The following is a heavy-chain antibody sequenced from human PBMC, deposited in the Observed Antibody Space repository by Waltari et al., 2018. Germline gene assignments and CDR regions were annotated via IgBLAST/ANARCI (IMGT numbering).Heavy chain of an antibody. V-gene: IGHV3-21*01. CDR1: GFTLSSYS. CDR3: GRDVYGDYVGGGGGAFDI. D-gene: IGHD4-17*01. J-gene: IGHJ3*02. CDR2: ISSRSYI. Sequence: EVQLVESGGGLVKPGGSLRLSCAASGFTLSSYSMNWVRQAPGKGLEWVSSISSRSYIYDADSVKGRFTIARDNAKNSLYLQMNSLRAEDTAVYYCGRDVYGDYVGGGGGAFDIWGQGTMVTVSS.